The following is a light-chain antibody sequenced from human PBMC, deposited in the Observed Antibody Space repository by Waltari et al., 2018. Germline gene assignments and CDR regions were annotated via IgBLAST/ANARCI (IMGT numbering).Light chain of an antibody. V-gene: IGLV2-14*03. J-gene: IGLJ2*01. Sequence: QSALTQPASVSGSPGQAITISCTGTSRDVGGYDYVHWYQQHPVKAPKVIISGVSERPSGVSNRFSGSKSGNTASLTISGLQAEDEADYYCCSSTSSNTVVFGGGTKVTVL. CDR2: GVS. CDR3: CSSTSSNTVV. CDR1: SRDVGGYDY.